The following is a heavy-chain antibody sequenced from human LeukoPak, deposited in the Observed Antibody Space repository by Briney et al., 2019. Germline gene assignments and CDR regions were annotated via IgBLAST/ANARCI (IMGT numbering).Heavy chain of an antibody. CDR2: LSDTGRST. D-gene: IGHD3/OR15-3a*01. Sequence: PGGSLRLSCVVCEFLFSIYAMTGVRQAPGRGLEGVSGLSDTGRSTYYADYVKGRFTVSRDNSKNTLHLQMSTLSVEDTAVYYCATVHGISGLPYWGQGTLVTVSS. J-gene: IGHJ4*02. CDR1: EFLFSIYA. CDR3: ATVHGISGLPY. V-gene: IGHV3-23*01.